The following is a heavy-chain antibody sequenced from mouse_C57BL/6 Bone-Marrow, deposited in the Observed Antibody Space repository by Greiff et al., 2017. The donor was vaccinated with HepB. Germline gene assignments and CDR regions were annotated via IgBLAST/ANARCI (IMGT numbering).Heavy chain of an antibody. V-gene: IGHV14-4*01. CDR1: GFNIKDDY. CDR2: IDPENGDT. Sequence: EVQLQQSGAELVRPGASVKLSCTASGFNIKDDYMHWVKQRPEQGLEWIGWIDPENGDTEYASKFQGKAAITAYKSSNTAYLQLSSLTSEDTAVYYCTTVVHYWGQGTTLTVSS. CDR3: TTVVHY. J-gene: IGHJ2*01. D-gene: IGHD1-1*01.